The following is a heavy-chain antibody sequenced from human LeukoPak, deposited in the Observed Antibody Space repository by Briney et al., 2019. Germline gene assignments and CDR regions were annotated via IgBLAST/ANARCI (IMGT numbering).Heavy chain of an antibody. Sequence: GGSLRLSCAASGFSFSTYVMHWVRQAPGKGLDWVALIWDDGNNKHYADSVKGRFTISRDNSKNTLYLQMNSLRADDTAVYYCARDNGEWRLNWFDHWGQGTLVTVSS. CDR2: IWDDGNNK. CDR1: GFSFSTYV. J-gene: IGHJ5*02. D-gene: IGHD2-8*01. CDR3: ARDNGEWRLNWFDH. V-gene: IGHV3-33*01.